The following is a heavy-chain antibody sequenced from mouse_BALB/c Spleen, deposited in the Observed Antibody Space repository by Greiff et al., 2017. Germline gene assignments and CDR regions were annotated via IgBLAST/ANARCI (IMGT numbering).Heavy chain of an antibody. V-gene: IGHV1-7*01. J-gene: IGHJ3*01. CDR2: INPSTGYT. CDR3: ARSDYGSSYRFAY. D-gene: IGHD1-1*01. CDR1: GYTFTSYW. Sequence: QVQLQQSGAELAKPGASVKMSCKASGYTFTSYWMHWVKQRPGQGLEWIGYINPSTGYTEYNQKFKDKATLTADKSSSTAYMQLSSLTSEDSAVYYCARSDYGSSYRFAYWDQGTLVTVSA.